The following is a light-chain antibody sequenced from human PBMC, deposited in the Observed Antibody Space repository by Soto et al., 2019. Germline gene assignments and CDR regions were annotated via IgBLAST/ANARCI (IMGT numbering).Light chain of an antibody. J-gene: IGKJ5*01. Sequence: DIQMTQSPSTLPASVGDRVTITCRASQSISNWLAWYQLKPGKAPNLLMYGASYLKSGVPTRFSGSGSGTDFTLTISSLQPEDFAIYYCQQTYTTPEITFGQGTRLEIK. CDR2: GAS. CDR3: QQTYTTPEIT. V-gene: IGKV1-39*01. CDR1: QSISNW.